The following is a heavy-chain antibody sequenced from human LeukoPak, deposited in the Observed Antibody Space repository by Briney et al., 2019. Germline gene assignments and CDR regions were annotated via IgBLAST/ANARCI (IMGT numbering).Heavy chain of an antibody. J-gene: IGHJ3*02. D-gene: IGHD3-22*01. V-gene: IGHV4-34*01. CDR3: ARLLRGGRDTPMVTMIVVRAKSGAFDI. CDR2: INHSGST. Sequence: SETLSLTCAVYGGSFSGYYWSWIRQPPGKGLEWIGEINHSGSTNYNPSLKSRVTISVDTSKNQFSLKLSSVAAADTAVYYCARLLRGGRDTPMVTMIVVRAKSGAFDIWGQGTMVTVSS. CDR1: GGSFSGYY.